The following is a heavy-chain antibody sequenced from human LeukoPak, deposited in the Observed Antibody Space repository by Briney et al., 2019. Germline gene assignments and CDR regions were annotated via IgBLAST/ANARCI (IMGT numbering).Heavy chain of an antibody. CDR1: GGSFSGYY. Sequence: SETLSLTCAVYGGSFSGYYWSWIRQPPGKGLEWIGEINHSGGTKYNPSLKSRVTISVDTSKNQFSLKLSSVTAADTAVYYCAREENCGGDCYSGNDAFDIWGQGTMVTVSS. J-gene: IGHJ3*02. CDR2: INHSGGT. CDR3: AREENCGGDCYSGNDAFDI. V-gene: IGHV4-34*01. D-gene: IGHD2-21*02.